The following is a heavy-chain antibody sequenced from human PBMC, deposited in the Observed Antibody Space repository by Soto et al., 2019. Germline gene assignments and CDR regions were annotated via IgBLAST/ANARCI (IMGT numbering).Heavy chain of an antibody. V-gene: IGHV3-33*01. CDR1: GFTFSIDG. Sequence: QVQLVESGGGVVQPGRSLRLSCAASGFTFSIDGMHWVRQAPGKGLEWVAVIWYDGSKIYYADSVSGRFTISRDNSKNTLYLQMNSLRAEDTAVYYCARTNSSGFYFDFWGQGTLVTVSS. D-gene: IGHD6-19*01. J-gene: IGHJ4*02. CDR2: IWYDGSKI. CDR3: ARTNSSGFYFDF.